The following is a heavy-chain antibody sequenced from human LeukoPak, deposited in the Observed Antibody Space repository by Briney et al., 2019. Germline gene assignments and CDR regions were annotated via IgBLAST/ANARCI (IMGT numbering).Heavy chain of an antibody. Sequence: SETLSLTCTVSGGSISSGGYYWSWIRQHPGKGLEWIGYIYCSGSTYYNPSLKSRVTISVDTSKNQSSLRLSSVTAADTAVYYCASTRSGWAVDWFDPWGQGILVTVSS. CDR1: GGSISSGGYY. V-gene: IGHV4-31*03. J-gene: IGHJ5*02. D-gene: IGHD6-25*01. CDR3: ASTRSGWAVDWFDP. CDR2: IYCSGST.